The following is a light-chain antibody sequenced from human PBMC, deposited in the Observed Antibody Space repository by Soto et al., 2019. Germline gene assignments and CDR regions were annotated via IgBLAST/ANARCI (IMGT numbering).Light chain of an antibody. Sequence: EITFTQSPGTLSLSPAEGATSSCRGSQGVDSKHLAWYHQKPGQAPRLLIYAASSRATGIPDRFSGSGSGTELTLSISRLETEDFAVYYCQQYGNSPGISFGQGTRLEIK. V-gene: IGKV3-20*01. J-gene: IGKJ5*01. CDR3: QQYGNSPGIS. CDR2: AAS. CDR1: QGVDSKH.